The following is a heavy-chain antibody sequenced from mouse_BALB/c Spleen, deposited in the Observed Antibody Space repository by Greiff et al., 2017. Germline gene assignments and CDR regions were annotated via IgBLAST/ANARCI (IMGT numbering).Heavy chain of an antibody. CDR1: GFAFSSYD. CDR2: ICSGGGST. Sequence: EVHLVESGGGLVKPGGFLKLSCAASGFAFSSYDMSWVRQTPEKRLEWVAYICSGGGSTYYPDNVKGRFTMSRDNAKNTLYLQMSSLKSEDTAMYYCARRGWDKAYWGQGTLVTVSA. J-gene: IGHJ3*01. D-gene: IGHD3-3*01. V-gene: IGHV5-12-1*01. CDR3: ARRGWDKAY.